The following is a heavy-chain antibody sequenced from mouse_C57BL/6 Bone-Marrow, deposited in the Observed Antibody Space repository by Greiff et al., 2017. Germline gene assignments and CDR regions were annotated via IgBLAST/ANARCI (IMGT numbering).Heavy chain of an antibody. CDR1: GFTFNTYA. CDR2: IRSKSSNYAT. V-gene: IGHV10-3*01. Sequence: DVKLQESGGGLVQPKGSLKLSCAASGFTFNTYAMHWVRQAPGNGLEWVARIRSKSSNYATYYADSVKDRFTISRDDSQSMLYLQMNNLKTEDTAMYYCVRKEEYYYGSSPYAMDYWGQGTSVTVSS. CDR3: VRKEEYYYGSSPYAMDY. J-gene: IGHJ4*01. D-gene: IGHD1-1*01.